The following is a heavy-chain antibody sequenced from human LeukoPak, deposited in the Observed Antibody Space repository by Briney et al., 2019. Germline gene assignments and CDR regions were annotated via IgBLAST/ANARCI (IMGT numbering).Heavy chain of an antibody. CDR1: GGSISSYY. J-gene: IGHJ4*02. V-gene: IGHV4-59*01. Sequence: SETLSLTCTVSGGSISSYYWSWIRQPPGKGLEWIGYIYYSGSTNYNPSLKSRVTISVDTSKNQFSLKLSSVTAADTAVYYCARGAGSRYYGSGSYPLFDYWGQGTLVTVSS. D-gene: IGHD3-10*01. CDR3: ARGAGSRYYGSGSYPLFDY. CDR2: IYYSGST.